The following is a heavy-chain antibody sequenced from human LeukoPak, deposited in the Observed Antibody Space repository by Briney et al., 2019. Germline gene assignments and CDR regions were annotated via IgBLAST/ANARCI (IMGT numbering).Heavy chain of an antibody. V-gene: IGHV4-34*01. CDR3: ARGGEDYDILTGYYPLVY. CDR2: INHSGST. CDR1: GGSFSGYN. D-gene: IGHD3-9*01. J-gene: IGHJ4*02. Sequence: SETLSLTCAVNGGSFSGYNGSWIRQPPWKGLEWIGEINHSGSTNYNPSLKSRVTISVDTSKNQFSLKLSSVTAADTAVYYCARGGEDYDILTGYYPLVYWGQGTLVTVSS.